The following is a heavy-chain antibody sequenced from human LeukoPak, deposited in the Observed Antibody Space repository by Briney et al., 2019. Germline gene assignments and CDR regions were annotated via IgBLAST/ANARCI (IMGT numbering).Heavy chain of an antibody. CDR1: GFTFSSYS. D-gene: IGHD3-9*01. CDR3: ARARKLRYFDWSTSY. V-gene: IGHV3-21*01. CDR2: ISSSSSYI. Sequence: GGSLRLSCAASGFTFSSYSMNWVRQAPGKGLEWVSSISSSSSYIYYADSVKGRFTISRDNAKNSLYLQMNSLRAEDTAVYYCARARKLRYFDWSTSYWGQGTLVTVSS. J-gene: IGHJ4*02.